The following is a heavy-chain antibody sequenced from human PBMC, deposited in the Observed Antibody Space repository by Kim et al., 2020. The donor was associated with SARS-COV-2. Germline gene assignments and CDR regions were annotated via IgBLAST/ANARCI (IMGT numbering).Heavy chain of an antibody. J-gene: IGHJ4*02. CDR3: AREDRSDLDY. Sequence: NKYYADSVKGRFTISRDNSKNTLYLQMNSLRAEDTAVYYCAREDRSDLDYWGQGTLVTVSS. CDR2: NK. D-gene: IGHD3-22*01. V-gene: IGHV3-33*01.